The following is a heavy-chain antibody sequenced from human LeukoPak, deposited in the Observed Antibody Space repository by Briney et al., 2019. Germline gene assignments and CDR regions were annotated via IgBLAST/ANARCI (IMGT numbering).Heavy chain of an antibody. D-gene: IGHD5-18*01. CDR3: ARELGPKYTYGPGFDY. CDR1: GYTFTDYY. J-gene: IGHJ4*02. Sequence: ASVKVSCKASGYTFTDYYMHWVRQAPGQGLEWMGWINPNSGGTNFAQKFQGRVTMTTDTSITTAYMELSRLRSDDTAVYYCARELGPKYTYGPGFDYWGLGTLVTVSS. CDR2: INPNSGGT. V-gene: IGHV1-2*02.